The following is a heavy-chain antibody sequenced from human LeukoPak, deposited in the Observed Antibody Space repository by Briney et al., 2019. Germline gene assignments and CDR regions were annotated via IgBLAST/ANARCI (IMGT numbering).Heavy chain of an antibody. CDR1: GGSFSGYY. D-gene: IGHD1-26*01. CDR3: ARVRGSSGSYEYYHYMDV. Sequence: SETLSLTCAVYGGSFSGYYWSWIRQPPGKGLEWIGEINYSGSTNYNPSLKSRVTISVDTSKNQFSLKLSSVTAADTAVYYCARVRGSSGSYEYYHYMDVWGKGTTVTISS. V-gene: IGHV4-34*01. CDR2: INYSGST. J-gene: IGHJ6*03.